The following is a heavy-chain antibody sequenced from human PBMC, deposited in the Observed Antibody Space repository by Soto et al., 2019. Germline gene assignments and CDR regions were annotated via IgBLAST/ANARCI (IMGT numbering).Heavy chain of an antibody. D-gene: IGHD3-10*01. CDR2: IYSGGST. J-gene: IGHJ3*02. V-gene: IGHV3-53*04. CDR1: GFTVSSNY. CDR3: ARDVSSGGDAFDI. Sequence: EVQLVESGGGLVQPGGSLRLSCAASGFTVSSNYMSWVRQAPGKGLEWVSVIYSGGSTYYADSVKGRFTISRHNSKNQLYLQMNSLRAEDTAVYYCARDVSSGGDAFDIWGQGTMVTVSS.